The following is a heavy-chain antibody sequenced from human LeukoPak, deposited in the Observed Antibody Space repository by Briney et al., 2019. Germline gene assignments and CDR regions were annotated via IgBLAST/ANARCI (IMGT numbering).Heavy chain of an antibody. CDR1: GFTFSAYY. V-gene: IGHV3-11*01. CDR2: ISSSGSTI. J-gene: IGHJ5*02. D-gene: IGHD1-1*01. CDR3: ARDPTPPTTGTTGCFEP. Sequence: PGGSLRLSCAASGFTFSAYYMSGIRQAPGKGLEWVSYISSSGSTIYYADSVKGRFTISRDNAKNSLYLQMNSLRAEDTAVYYCARDPTPPTTGTTGCFEPWGQGTLVTVSS.